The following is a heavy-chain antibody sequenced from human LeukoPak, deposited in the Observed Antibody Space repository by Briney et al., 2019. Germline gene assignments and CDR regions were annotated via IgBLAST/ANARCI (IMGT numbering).Heavy chain of an antibody. Sequence: SGGSLRLSCAASGFTVSSYGMSWVRQAPGKGLEWVSAISSTGGTAYYADSVKGRFTISRDNSKNTLYLQMNSLRAEDTAVYYCARVGSGSYYGADFDYWGQGTLVTVSS. CDR3: ARVGSGSYYGADFDY. V-gene: IGHV3-23*01. D-gene: IGHD1-26*01. J-gene: IGHJ4*02. CDR1: GFTVSSYG. CDR2: ISSTGGTA.